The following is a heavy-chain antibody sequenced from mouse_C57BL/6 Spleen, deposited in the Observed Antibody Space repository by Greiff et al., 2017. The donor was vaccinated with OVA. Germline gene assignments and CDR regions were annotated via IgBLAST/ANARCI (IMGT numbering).Heavy chain of an antibody. CDR3: ARRVDDYDEGFAY. D-gene: IGHD2-4*01. Sequence: QVTLKVSGPGILQSSQTLSLPCSFSGFSLSTSGMGVCWIRQPSGMGLVWLAHIYWDDDKRYNPSLKSRLTISKNTSRNQVFLKITSVDTANTATYFCARRVDDYDEGFAYRGQGTLVTVSS. CDR2: IYWDDDK. J-gene: IGHJ3*01. V-gene: IGHV8-12*01. CDR1: GFSLSTSGMG.